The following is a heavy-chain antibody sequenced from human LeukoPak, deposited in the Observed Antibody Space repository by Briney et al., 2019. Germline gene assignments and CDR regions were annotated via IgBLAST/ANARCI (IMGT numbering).Heavy chain of an antibody. Sequence: QPGRSLRLSCAASGFTFSNYGMHWVRQAPGKGLEWVAVISYDGSKKYHADSVKGRFTISRDNSKNTLYLQMNSLRAEDTAVYYCAKGDSTGYYYHYGYYFDYWGQGTLVTVSS. V-gene: IGHV3-30*18. J-gene: IGHJ4*02. D-gene: IGHD3-22*01. CDR3: AKGDSTGYYYHYGYYFDY. CDR1: GFTFSNYG. CDR2: ISYDGSKK.